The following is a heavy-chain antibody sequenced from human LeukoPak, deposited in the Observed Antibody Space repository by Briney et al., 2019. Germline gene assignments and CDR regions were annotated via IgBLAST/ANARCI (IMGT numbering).Heavy chain of an antibody. CDR2: ISSSSSTI. Sequence: GGSLRLSCAASGFTFSSYSMNWVRQAPGKGLEWVSYISSSSSTIYYADSVKGRFTISRDNAKNSLYLQMNSLRAEDTAVYYCAREWRKSGRSFDYWGQGTLVTVS. D-gene: IGHD1-26*01. J-gene: IGHJ4*02. V-gene: IGHV3-48*04. CDR3: AREWRKSGRSFDY. CDR1: GFTFSSYS.